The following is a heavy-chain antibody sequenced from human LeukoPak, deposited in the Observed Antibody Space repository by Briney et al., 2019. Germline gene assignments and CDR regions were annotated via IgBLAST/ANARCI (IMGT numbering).Heavy chain of an antibody. CDR3: ARLRRNSDKSGFYYYYDY. V-gene: IGHV3-21*06. Sequence: PGGSLRLSCAASGLTFSSFSFNWVRQGPGKGLEWVSSINTVASYIYYADSVKGRFSISRDNAKNSLYLQMNRLRAEETGVYYCARLRRNSDKSGFYYYYDYWGQGPLVTVSS. D-gene: IGHD3-22*01. CDR1: GLTFSSFS. J-gene: IGHJ4*02. CDR2: INTVASYI.